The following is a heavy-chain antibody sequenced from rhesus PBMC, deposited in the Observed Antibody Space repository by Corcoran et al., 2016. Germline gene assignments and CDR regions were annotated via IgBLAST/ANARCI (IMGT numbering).Heavy chain of an antibody. Sequence: EVQLVESGGGLVQPGGSLRLSCSASGFTFSSSGMHWVRQAPGKGREWVAVIWNDGSKKDYADSAKDRVTIARDNAKNMLYLQMNNLRGEDIAVYDCVKAGGQWVQLGYWGQGVLVTVSS. CDR1: GFTFSSSG. CDR3: VKAGGQWVQLGY. V-gene: IGHV3-54*02. D-gene: IGHD5-24*01. J-gene: IGHJ4*01. CDR2: IWNDGSKK.